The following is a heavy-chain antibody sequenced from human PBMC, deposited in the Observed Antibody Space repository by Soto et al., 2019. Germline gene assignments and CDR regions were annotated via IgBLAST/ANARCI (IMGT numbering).Heavy chain of an antibody. D-gene: IGHD3-3*01. CDR2: ISYDGSNK. J-gene: IGHJ6*02. CDR1: GFTFSSYA. Sequence: GGSLRLSCAASGFTFSSYAMHWVRQAPGKGLEWVAVISYDGSNKYYADSVKGRFTISRDNSKNTLYLQMNSLRAEDTAVYYCARDLSPVSYDFWNLGNYYYGMDVWGQGTTVTVSS. CDR3: ARDLSPVSYDFWNLGNYYYGMDV. V-gene: IGHV3-30-3*01.